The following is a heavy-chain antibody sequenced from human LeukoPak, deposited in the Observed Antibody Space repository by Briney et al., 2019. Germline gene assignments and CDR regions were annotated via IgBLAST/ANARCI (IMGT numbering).Heavy chain of an antibody. CDR1: GFTFRSYA. D-gene: IGHD3-3*01. Sequence: GGSLRLSCIASGFTFRSYAMSWVRQAPGKGLEWVSAISGSGGSTYYADSVKGRFTISRDNSKNTLYLQMNSLRAEDTAVYYCAKVGYDFWSGYSDYYYYMDVWGKGTTVTVSS. J-gene: IGHJ6*03. CDR3: AKVGYDFWSGYSDYYYYMDV. CDR2: ISGSGGST. V-gene: IGHV3-23*01.